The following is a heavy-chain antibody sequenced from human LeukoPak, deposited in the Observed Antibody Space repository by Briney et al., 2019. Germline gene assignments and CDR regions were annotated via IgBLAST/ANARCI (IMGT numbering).Heavy chain of an antibody. CDR3: AKLPVGATVFDY. CDR2: ISGSGGST. V-gene: IGHV3-23*01. D-gene: IGHD1-26*01. J-gene: IGHJ4*02. CDR1: GFTFSSYA. Sequence: PPGGSLRLSCAASGFTFSSYAMSWVRQAPGKGLERVSAISGSGGSTYYADSVKGRFTISRDNSKNTLYLQMNSLRAEDTAVYYCAKLPVGATVFDYWGQGTLVTVSS.